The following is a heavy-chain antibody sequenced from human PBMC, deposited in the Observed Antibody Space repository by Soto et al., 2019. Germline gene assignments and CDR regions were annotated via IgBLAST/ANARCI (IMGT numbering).Heavy chain of an antibody. Sequence: EVQLVESGGGLVQPGRSLRLSCAASGFTFDDYAMHWVRQAPGKGLEWVSGISWNSGSIGYADSVKGRFTISRDNAKNSLYLQMNSLRAEDTALYYCAKDASGSWSGDDAFDIWGQGTMVTVSS. V-gene: IGHV3-9*01. J-gene: IGHJ3*02. D-gene: IGHD6-13*01. CDR1: GFTFDDYA. CDR3: AKDASGSWSGDDAFDI. CDR2: ISWNSGSI.